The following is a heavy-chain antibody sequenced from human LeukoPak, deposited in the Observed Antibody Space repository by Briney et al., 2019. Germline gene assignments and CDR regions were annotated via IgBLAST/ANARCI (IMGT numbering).Heavy chain of an antibody. V-gene: IGHV1-69*13. CDR1: GGTFSGYA. CDR3: ARDRYYDILTGHDY. Sequence: GASVKVSCKASGGTFSGYAISWVRQAPGQGLEWMGGIIPIFGTANYAQKFQGRVTITADESTSTAYMELRSLRSDDTAVYYCARDRYYDILTGHDYWGQGTLVTVSS. CDR2: IIPIFGTA. D-gene: IGHD3-9*01. J-gene: IGHJ4*02.